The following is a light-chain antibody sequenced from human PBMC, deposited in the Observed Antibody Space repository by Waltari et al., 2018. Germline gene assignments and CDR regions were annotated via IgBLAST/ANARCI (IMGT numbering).Light chain of an antibody. Sequence: EIMLTQSPVSLSLSPGGRATLSCRASQSISRYLAWYQQKPGQAPRLLIYGASNRATGIPPRFSGSGSGTDFSLTISGLEPEDSAVYYCQHHFRLPATFGQGTKVEIK. CDR1: QSISRY. CDR2: GAS. CDR3: QHHFRLPAT. V-gene: IGKV3-20*01. J-gene: IGKJ1*01.